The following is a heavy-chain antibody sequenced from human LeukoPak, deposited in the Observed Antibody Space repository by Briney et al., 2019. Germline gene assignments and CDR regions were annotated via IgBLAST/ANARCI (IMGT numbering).Heavy chain of an antibody. CDR2: ISYDGKKK. V-gene: IGHV3-30*18. J-gene: IGHJ4*02. CDR1: GFTLSSYG. CDR3: AKDGGYLDLDY. Sequence: RGSLRLSCAASGFTLSSYGMHWVRQAPGEGLEWVAYISYDGKKKKYADSVKGRFTISRDTSKNTLYLQMNSLRGEDTAVYYCAKDGGYLDLDYWGQGTLVTVSS. D-gene: IGHD3-10*01.